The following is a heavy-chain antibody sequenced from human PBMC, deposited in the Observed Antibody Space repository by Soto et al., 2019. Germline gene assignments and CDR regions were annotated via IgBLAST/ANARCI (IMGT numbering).Heavy chain of an antibody. CDR3: ASRDDSSSWYYFDY. CDR2: IKQDGSEE. J-gene: IGHJ4*02. V-gene: IGHV3-7*03. CDR1: GFTFSSYW. Sequence: GESLKISCAASGFTFSSYWMSWVRQAPGKGLEWVANIKQDGSEEYYVDSVKGRFTISRDNAKNSLYLQMNSLRAEDTAVYYCASRDDSSSWYYFDYWGQGTLVTVSS. D-gene: IGHD6-13*01.